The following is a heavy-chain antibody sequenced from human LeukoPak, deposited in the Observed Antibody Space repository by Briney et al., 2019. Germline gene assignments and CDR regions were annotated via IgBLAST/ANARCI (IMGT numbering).Heavy chain of an antibody. J-gene: IGHJ4*02. V-gene: IGHV3-48*02. D-gene: IGHD3-10*01. CDR3: ASTRMTMVREPFDY. CDR1: GFTLSSFS. CDR2: ISSSSNNK. Sequence: PGGSLRLSCAASGFTLSSFSMNWVRQAPGKGLEWVSYISSSSNNKYYADSVKGRFTISRDNAKNSLYLQMNSLRDEDTAVYYCASTRMTMVREPFDYWGQGTLVTVSS.